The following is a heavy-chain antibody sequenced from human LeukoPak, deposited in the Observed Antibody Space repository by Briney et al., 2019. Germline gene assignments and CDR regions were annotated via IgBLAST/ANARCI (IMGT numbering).Heavy chain of an antibody. Sequence: GRSLRLSCAASGFSFDDYAMHWVRQAPGKGLEWVSGISWNSGNIGYADSVKGRFTISRDNAKNSLNLQMNSLRAEDTALYYCAKDTRAIVGSAHNAFDIWGQGTMVTVSS. D-gene: IGHD1-26*01. CDR2: ISWNSGNI. CDR1: GFSFDDYA. J-gene: IGHJ3*02. CDR3: AKDTRAIVGSAHNAFDI. V-gene: IGHV3-9*01.